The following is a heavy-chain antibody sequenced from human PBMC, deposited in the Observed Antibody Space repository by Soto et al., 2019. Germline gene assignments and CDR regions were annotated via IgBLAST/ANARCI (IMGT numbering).Heavy chain of an antibody. V-gene: IGHV5-51*01. J-gene: IGHJ5*02. CDR2: IYPGDSDT. CDR1: GYSFTSYW. D-gene: IGHD3-22*01. Sequence: GESLKISCKGSGYSFTSYWIGWVRQMPGKGLEWMGIIYPGDSDTRYSPSFQGQVTISADKSISTAYLQWSSLKASDTAMYYCARLKRYYDSSTNWFDPWGQGTLVTVSS. CDR3: ARLKRYYDSSTNWFDP.